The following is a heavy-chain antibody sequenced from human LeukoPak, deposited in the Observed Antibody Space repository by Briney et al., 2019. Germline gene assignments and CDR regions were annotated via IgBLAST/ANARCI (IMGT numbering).Heavy chain of an antibody. J-gene: IGHJ6*03. V-gene: IGHV4-61*02. CDR3: ARNRDYYYYMDV. D-gene: IGHD2/OR15-2a*01. CDR1: GGSISSGSYY. CDR2: IYTSGST. Sequence: PSQTLSLTCTVSGGSISSGSYYWSWIRQPAGKGLEWIGRIYTSGSTNYNPSLKSRVTISVDTSKSQFSLKLSSVTAADTAVYYCARNRDYYYYMDVWGKGTTVTISS.